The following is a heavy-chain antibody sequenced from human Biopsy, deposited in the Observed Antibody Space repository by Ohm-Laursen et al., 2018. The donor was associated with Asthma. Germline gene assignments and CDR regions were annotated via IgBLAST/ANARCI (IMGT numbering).Heavy chain of an antibody. CDR1: GGSIRTTNQY. V-gene: IGHV4-30-4*08. D-gene: IGHD3-22*01. J-gene: IGHJ5*02. Sequence: TLSLTCPVSGGSIRTTNQYWGWIRQPPGKGLEWIGYIYYSGSTYYNPSLKSRVTISVDTSKNQFSLKLSSVTAADTAVYYCARDLSFYDSSGYYRRWFDPWGQGTLVTVSS. CDR2: IYYSGST. CDR3: ARDLSFYDSSGYYRRWFDP.